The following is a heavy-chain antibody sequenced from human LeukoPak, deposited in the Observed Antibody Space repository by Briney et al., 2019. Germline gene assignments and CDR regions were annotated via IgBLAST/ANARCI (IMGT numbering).Heavy chain of an antibody. D-gene: IGHD5-18*01. CDR3: ASVDTAMDLHY. CDR1: GGSISSYY. J-gene: IGHJ4*02. V-gene: IGHV4-59*01. CDR2: IYYSGST. Sequence: PSETLSLTCTVSGGSISSYYWSWIRQPPGKGLEWIGYIYYSGSTNYNPSLKSRVTISVDTSKNQFSLKLSSVTAADTAVYYCASVDTAMDLHYWGQGTLLPVSS.